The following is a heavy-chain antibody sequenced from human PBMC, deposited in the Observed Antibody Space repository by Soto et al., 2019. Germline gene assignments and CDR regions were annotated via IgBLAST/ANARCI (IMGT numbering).Heavy chain of an antibody. CDR3: PKGSAFYCSGGSCYSDY. CDR1: GFTFGNYA. CDR2: ISGSDDST. Sequence: PGGSLRLSCAASGFTFGNYAMTWVRQAPGKGLEWVSAISGSDDSTYYAESVKGRFTISRDNSKNTLYLQMSSLRAEDTAVYYCPKGSAFYCSGGSCYSDYWGQGTVVTVSS. V-gene: IGHV3-23*01. J-gene: IGHJ4*02. D-gene: IGHD2-15*01.